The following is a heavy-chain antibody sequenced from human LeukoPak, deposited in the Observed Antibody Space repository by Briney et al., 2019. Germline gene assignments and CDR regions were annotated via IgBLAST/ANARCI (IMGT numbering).Heavy chain of an antibody. Sequence: SETLSLTCSVSGGSISSSGYFWGWIRQPPGKGLEWIGYIYYSGSTNYNPSLKSRVTISVDTSKNQFSLKLSSVTAADTAVYYCARFPRYWGQGILVTVSS. CDR3: ARFPRY. CDR2: IYYSGST. CDR1: GGSISSSGYF. D-gene: IGHD6-6*01. J-gene: IGHJ4*02. V-gene: IGHV4-61*05.